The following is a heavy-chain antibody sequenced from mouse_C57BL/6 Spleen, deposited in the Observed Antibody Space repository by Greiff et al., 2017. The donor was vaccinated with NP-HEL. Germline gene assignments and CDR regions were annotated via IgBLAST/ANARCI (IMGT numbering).Heavy chain of an antibody. V-gene: IGHV1-52*01. J-gene: IGHJ2*01. D-gene: IGHD1-1*01. CDR1: GYTFTSYW. Sequence: QVQLQQPGAELVRPGSSVKLSCKASGYTFTSYWMHWVKQRPIQGLEWIGNIDPSDSDTHYNQKFKDKATLTVDKSSSTAYMQLSSLTSEDSAVYYCARSGTEVATDYWGQGTTLTVSS. CDR2: IDPSDSDT. CDR3: ARSGTEVATDY.